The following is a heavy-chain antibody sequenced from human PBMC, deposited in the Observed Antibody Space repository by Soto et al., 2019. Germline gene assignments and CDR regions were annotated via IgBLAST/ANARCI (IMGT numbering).Heavy chain of an antibody. CDR3: AKEIQLWDGYYYGMDV. CDR1: GFTFSSYG. CDR2: ISYDGSNK. Sequence: GSLRLSCAASGFTFSSYGMHWVRQAPGKGLEWVAVISYDGSNKYYADSVKGRFTISRDNSKNTLYLQMNSLRAEDTAVYYCAKEIQLWDGYYYGMDVWGQGTTVTVSS. V-gene: IGHV3-30*18. J-gene: IGHJ6*02. D-gene: IGHD5-18*01.